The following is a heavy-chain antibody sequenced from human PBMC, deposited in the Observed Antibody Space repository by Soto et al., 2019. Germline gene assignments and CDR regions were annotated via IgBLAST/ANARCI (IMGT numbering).Heavy chain of an antibody. CDR2: ISYDGSKI. V-gene: IGHV3-30*14. Sequence: QVQLVESGGGVVQPGRSLRLSCAASGFSFSSYAMHWVRQAPGKGLEWVAVISYDGSKIFYGDSVKGRFTISRDNSKNTLSVEKDSLRAEDTAVYYCAREPDTFGRGRGIDGWCQGTTVTVTS. CDR3: AREPDTFGRGRGIDG. J-gene: IGHJ6*02. D-gene: IGHD3-16*01. CDR1: GFSFSSYA.